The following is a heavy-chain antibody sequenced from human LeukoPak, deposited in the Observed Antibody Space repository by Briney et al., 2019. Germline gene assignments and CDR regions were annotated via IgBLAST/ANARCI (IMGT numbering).Heavy chain of an antibody. Sequence: GRSLRLSCAASGFTFSSYGMHWVRQAPGKGLEWLAIISHVGSNKYYADSVKGRFTISRDNSKNTLYLQMNSLRVEDTAVYYCAEGLWFGEFSYFAFWGQGTLVTVSS. D-gene: IGHD3-10*01. J-gene: IGHJ4*02. CDR3: AEGLWFGEFSYFAF. CDR1: GFTFSSYG. CDR2: ISHVGSNK. V-gene: IGHV3-30*18.